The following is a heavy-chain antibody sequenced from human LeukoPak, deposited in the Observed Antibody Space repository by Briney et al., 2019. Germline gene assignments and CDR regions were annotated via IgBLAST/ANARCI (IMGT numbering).Heavy chain of an antibody. Sequence: GGSLRLSCAASGFTFSSYGMPWVRQAPGKGLEWVAVIWYAGSNKYYADSVKGRFTISRDNSKNTLYLQMNSLRAEDTAVYYCARTRVDTAMVSETTYYYYYGMDVWGQGTTVTVSS. D-gene: IGHD5-18*01. CDR3: ARTRVDTAMVSETTYYYYYGMDV. CDR1: GFTFSSYG. CDR2: IWYAGSNK. V-gene: IGHV3-33*01. J-gene: IGHJ6*02.